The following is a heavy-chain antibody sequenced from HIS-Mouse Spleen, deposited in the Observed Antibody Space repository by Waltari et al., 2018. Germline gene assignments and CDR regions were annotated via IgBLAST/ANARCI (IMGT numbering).Heavy chain of an antibody. Sequence: QVQLVESGGGVVQPGSSLRLSWAASGFTFSSYGMHWVRTAPGKGLEWVAVIGYEGSKKYEAGSEKCLFTISKDNSKNTLYLQMNSLRAEDTAVYYCAKDRGAYRAEYFQHWGQGTLVTVSS. CDR3: AKDRGAYRAEYFQH. CDR1: GFTFSSYG. CDR2: IGYEGSKK. D-gene: IGHD4-4*01. J-gene: IGHJ1*01. V-gene: IGHV3-33*06.